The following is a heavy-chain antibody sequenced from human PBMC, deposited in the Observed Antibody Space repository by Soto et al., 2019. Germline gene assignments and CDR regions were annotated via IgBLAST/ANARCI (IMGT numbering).Heavy chain of an antibody. CDR3: ASANIVATIQAVVGDYYGMDV. CDR2: ISAYNGNT. J-gene: IGHJ6*02. D-gene: IGHD5-12*01. Sequence: QVQLVQSGAEVKKPGASVKVSCKASGYTFTIYGISWVRQAPGQGLEWMGWISAYNGNTNYAQKLQGRVTMTTDASTSKDYMELRSLRSDETAVYYCASANIVATIQAVVGDYYGMDVWGQGTTVTVSS. CDR1: GYTFTIYG. V-gene: IGHV1-18*04.